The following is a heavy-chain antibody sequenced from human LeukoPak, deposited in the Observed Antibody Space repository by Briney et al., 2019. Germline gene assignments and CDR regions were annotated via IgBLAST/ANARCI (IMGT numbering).Heavy chain of an antibody. J-gene: IGHJ5*02. CDR2: ISGSSSTI. Sequence: GGSLRLSCAASGFTFSSYSMNWVRPAPGKGLEWVSYISGSSSTIYYADSVKGRFTVSRDNAKNSLYLQMNSLRAEDTAVYYCARALQTYYYDSRGYLNRFDPWGQGTLVTVSS. CDR3: ARALQTYYYDSRGYLNRFDP. V-gene: IGHV3-48*01. D-gene: IGHD3-22*01. CDR1: GFTFSSYS.